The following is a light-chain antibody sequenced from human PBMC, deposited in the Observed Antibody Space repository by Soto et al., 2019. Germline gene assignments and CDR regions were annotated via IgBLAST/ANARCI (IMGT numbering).Light chain of an antibody. J-gene: IGLJ1*01. CDR2: DDN. CDR3: GSWDSSLSAYV. V-gene: IGLV1-51*01. Sequence: QSVMTQPPSVSAAPGQKVTISCSGSSSNIGGNSVSWYQQLPGTAPKLLIYDDNKRPSGIPDRFSGSKSGTSATLGITGFHTGDEADYYCGSWDSSLSAYVFGTGTKVTDL. CDR1: SSNIGGNS.